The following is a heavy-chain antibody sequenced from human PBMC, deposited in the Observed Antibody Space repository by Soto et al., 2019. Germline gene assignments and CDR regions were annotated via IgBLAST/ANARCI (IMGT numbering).Heavy chain of an antibody. J-gene: IGHJ3*02. CDR3: ARGSPGGEGNAFDI. CDR1: GFTFSSYW. V-gene: IGHV3-7*01. Sequence: GGSLRLSCAASGFTFSSYWMSWVRQAPGKGLEWVANIKQDGSEKYYVDSVKGRFTISRDNAKNSLYLQMNSLRAEDTAVYYCARGSPGGEGNAFDIWGQGTMVTVSS. CDR2: IKQDGSEK.